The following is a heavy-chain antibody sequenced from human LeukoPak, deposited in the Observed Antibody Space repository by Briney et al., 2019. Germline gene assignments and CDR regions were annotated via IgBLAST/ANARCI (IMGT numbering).Heavy chain of an antibody. Sequence: GGSLRLSCAASGFTFSSHWMSWVRQAPGKGLEWVANINQYGSERNCVDSVKGRFTISRDNAKSSLYLQMNSLRAEDTAIYYCARDHVVDGLVFDYWGQGTLVTVSS. J-gene: IGHJ4*02. D-gene: IGHD2-15*01. V-gene: IGHV3-7*01. CDR2: INQYGSER. CDR3: ARDHVVDGLVFDY. CDR1: GFTFSSHW.